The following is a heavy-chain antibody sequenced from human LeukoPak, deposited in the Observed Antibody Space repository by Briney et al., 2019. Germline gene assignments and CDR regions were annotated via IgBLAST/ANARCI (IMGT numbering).Heavy chain of an antibody. V-gene: IGHV5-51*01. CDR3: ARHLPYYYDSSGYFNYYGMDV. D-gene: IGHD3-22*01. CDR2: IYPGDSDT. J-gene: IGHJ6*02. CDR1: GFRFTSYW. Sequence: GGSLEISCWGSGFRFTSYWIGWGRPLPGKGLEWMGIIYPGDSDTRYSPSFQGQVTISADKSISTAYLQWSSLKASDTAMYYCARHLPYYYDSSGYFNYYGMDVWGQGTTVTVSS.